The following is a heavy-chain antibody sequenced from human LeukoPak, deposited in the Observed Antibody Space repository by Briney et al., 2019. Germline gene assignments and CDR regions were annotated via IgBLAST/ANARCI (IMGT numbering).Heavy chain of an antibody. CDR3: ARDFWGITMVRGLLGY. J-gene: IGHJ4*02. V-gene: IGHV1-2*02. D-gene: IGHD3-10*01. CDR1: GYTFTGYY. CDR2: INPNSGGT. Sequence: ASVKVSCKASGYTFTGYYMHWVRQAPGQGLEWMGWINPNSGGTNYAQKFQGRVTMTRDTSISTAYMELSRLRSDDTAVYYCARDFWGITMVRGLLGYWGQGTLVTVSS.